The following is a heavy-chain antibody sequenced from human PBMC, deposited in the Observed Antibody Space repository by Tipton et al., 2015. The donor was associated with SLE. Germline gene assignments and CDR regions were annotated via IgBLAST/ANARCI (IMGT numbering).Heavy chain of an antibody. Sequence: TLSLTCTVSGGSISDYYWSWIRQPPGKGLEWIGYIYYSGNTNYNPSLKSRVTISVDTSTNQFSLKLSSVTAADTAVYYCARGDTGDDYFDNWGQGTLVIVSS. D-gene: IGHD7-27*01. CDR1: GGSISDYY. CDR3: ARGDTGDDYFDN. V-gene: IGHV4-59*01. CDR2: IYYSGNT. J-gene: IGHJ4*02.